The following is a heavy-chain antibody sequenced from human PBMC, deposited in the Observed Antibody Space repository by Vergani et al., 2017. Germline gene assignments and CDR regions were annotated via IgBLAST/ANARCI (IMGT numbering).Heavy chain of an antibody. Sequence: EVQLLESGGGLVQPGGSLRLSCAASGFTFSSYAMSWVRQAPGKGLEWVSAISGRGGSTYYADSVKGRFTISRDNSKNTLYLQMNSLRAEDTAVYYCAKDLYYYGSGSYYNGVSSPGPVDYWGQGTLVTVSS. CDR2: ISGRGGST. CDR1: GFTFSSYA. CDR3: AKDLYYYGSGSYYNGVSSPGPVDY. J-gene: IGHJ4*02. D-gene: IGHD3-10*01. V-gene: IGHV3-23*01.